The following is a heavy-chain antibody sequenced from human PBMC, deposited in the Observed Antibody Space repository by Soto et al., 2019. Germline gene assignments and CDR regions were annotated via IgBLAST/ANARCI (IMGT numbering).Heavy chain of an antibody. D-gene: IGHD7-27*01. Sequence: QVQLQESGPGLVKPSHTLSLTCNVSGGSISSGDYYWSWLRQPPGKGLEWIGYIYYSGSTYYNPSLKSRVTISVDRSKNQFSLRLSSVTAADTAVYYCAGELGLWYFDLWGRGTLVTVSS. J-gene: IGHJ2*01. CDR2: IYYSGST. CDR3: AGELGLWYFDL. V-gene: IGHV4-30-4*01. CDR1: GGSISSGDYY.